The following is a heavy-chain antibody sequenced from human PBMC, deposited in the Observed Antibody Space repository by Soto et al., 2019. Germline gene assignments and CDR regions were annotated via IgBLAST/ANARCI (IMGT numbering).Heavy chain of an antibody. D-gene: IGHD5-12*01. Sequence: GTPVKLSCKASGYTFTSYGISWVRQAPGQGLEWMGWISAYNGNTNYAQKLQGRVTMTTDTSTSTAYMELRSLRSDDTAVYYCEREDSGYDPGYYFDYWGQGTLVTVSS. CDR1: GYTFTSYG. CDR2: ISAYNGNT. J-gene: IGHJ4*02. CDR3: EREDSGYDPGYYFDY. V-gene: IGHV1-18*01.